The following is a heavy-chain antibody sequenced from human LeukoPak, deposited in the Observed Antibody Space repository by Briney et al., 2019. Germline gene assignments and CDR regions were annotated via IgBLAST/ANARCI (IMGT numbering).Heavy chain of an antibody. D-gene: IGHD3-9*01. CDR2: IYHSGST. CDR1: GGSISSGGYS. V-gene: IGHV4-30-2*01. Sequence: SQTLSLTCAVSGGSISSGGYSWSWIRQPPGKGLEWIGYIYHSGSTYYNPSLKSRATISVDRSKNQFSLKLSSVTAADTAVYYCARGQEGSTRLDYYYGVDVWGQGTTVTVSS. CDR3: ARGQEGSTRLDYYYGVDV. J-gene: IGHJ6*02.